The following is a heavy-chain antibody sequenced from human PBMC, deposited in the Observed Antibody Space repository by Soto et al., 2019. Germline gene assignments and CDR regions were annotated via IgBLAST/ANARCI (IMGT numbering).Heavy chain of an antibody. J-gene: IGHJ6*02. CDR2: IFTSGNT. Sequence: KPSETPSLTCTVSGGSMNDYYWSWIRQPAGKGLEWIGRIFTSGNTNYNPSLRSRLTMSVDTSTNQVSLRLTSVTAADTAVYYCASGRLVSRYYGLDVWGQGTTVTVSS. V-gene: IGHV4-4*07. CDR1: GGSMNDYY. D-gene: IGHD6-6*01. CDR3: ASGRLVSRYYGLDV.